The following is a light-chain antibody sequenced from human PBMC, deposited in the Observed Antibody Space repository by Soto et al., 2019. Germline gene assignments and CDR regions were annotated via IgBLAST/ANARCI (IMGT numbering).Light chain of an antibody. CDR2: DAS. CDR1: QYISSW. J-gene: IGKJ2*03. Sequence: DIQMTQSPSSLSASVGDRVTITCRASQYISSWLAWYQQKPGKAPKLLIHDASNLESGVPSRFSGSGSGTEFTLTISSLQPDDFATYYCQQYYTSPYSFAQGTMLEIK. V-gene: IGKV1-5*01. CDR3: QQYYTSPYS.